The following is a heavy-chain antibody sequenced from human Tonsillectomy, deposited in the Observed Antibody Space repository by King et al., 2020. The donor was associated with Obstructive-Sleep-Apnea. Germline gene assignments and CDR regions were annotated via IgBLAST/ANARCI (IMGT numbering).Heavy chain of an antibody. V-gene: IGHV4-34*01. CDR3: AREENCGGDCYPNYFDY. J-gene: IGHJ4*02. D-gene: IGHD2-21*02. Sequence: VQLQQWGAGLLKASETLFLTCSVYGGSFSGYDWSWIRQPPGKGLERIGERNNSRITKYNLSLKSRVTISVDTSKNQFSLKLSSVTAADTAVYYCAREENCGGDCYPNYFDYWGQGTLVTVSS. CDR2: RNNSRIT. CDR1: GGSFSGYD.